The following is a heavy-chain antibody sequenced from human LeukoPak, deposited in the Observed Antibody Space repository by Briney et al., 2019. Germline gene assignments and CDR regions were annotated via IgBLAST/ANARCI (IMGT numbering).Heavy chain of an antibody. Sequence: GGSLRLSCVASGFPFSSYWMTWVRQASGKGLEWVANIKQDGSKKSYVVSVKGRFTISRDNAENSLYLQMNSLRAEDTAIYYCTRVGYIDEGIDYWGQGTLVTVSS. V-gene: IGHV3-7*04. D-gene: IGHD5-24*01. J-gene: IGHJ4*02. CDR2: IKQDGSKK. CDR3: TRVGYIDEGIDY. CDR1: GFPFSSYW.